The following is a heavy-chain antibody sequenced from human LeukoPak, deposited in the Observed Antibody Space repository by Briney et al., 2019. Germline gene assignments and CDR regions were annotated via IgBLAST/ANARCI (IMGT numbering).Heavy chain of an antibody. J-gene: IGHJ3*02. CDR3: ARAPKRHDYYDSSGDAFDI. V-gene: IGHV1-46*01. CDR1: GYTFTIYY. D-gene: IGHD3-22*01. Sequence: ASVKVSCKASGYTFTIYYMHWVRQAPGQGLEWMGIINPSGGSTSYAQKFQGRVTMTRDTSTSTVYMELSSLRSEDTAVYYCARAPKRHDYYDSSGDAFDIWGRGTMVTVPS. CDR2: INPSGGST.